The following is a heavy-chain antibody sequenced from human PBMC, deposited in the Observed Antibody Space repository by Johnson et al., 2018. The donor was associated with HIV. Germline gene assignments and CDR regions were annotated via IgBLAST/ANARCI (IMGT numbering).Heavy chain of an antibody. CDR3: AKDREPASYDAFDI. CDR2: ISGSGGST. Sequence: VQLVESGGGLVQPGGSLRLSCAASGFNFSTFAMSWVRQAPGKGLEWVSSISGSGGSTYYADSMRGRFTISSDNSKNTLYLQMNSLRAEDTAVYYCAKDREPASYDAFDIWGQVTMVTVSS. V-gene: IGHV3-23*04. D-gene: IGHD1-26*01. CDR1: GFNFSTFA. J-gene: IGHJ3*02.